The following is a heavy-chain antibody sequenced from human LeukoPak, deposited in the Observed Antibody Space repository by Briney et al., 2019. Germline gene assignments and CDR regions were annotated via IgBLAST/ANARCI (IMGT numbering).Heavy chain of an antibody. J-gene: IGHJ4*02. CDR2: ISSSGRYV. Sequence: GGSLRLSCAASGFAFISYSMNWVRQAPGKGLEWVSSISSSGRYVYYADSLKGRFTISRDNAKNSLYLKMNSLRAEDTAVYYCARDLSSGSLDYWGQGTLVTVSS. V-gene: IGHV3-21*01. CDR1: GFAFISYS. D-gene: IGHD1-26*01. CDR3: ARDLSSGSLDY.